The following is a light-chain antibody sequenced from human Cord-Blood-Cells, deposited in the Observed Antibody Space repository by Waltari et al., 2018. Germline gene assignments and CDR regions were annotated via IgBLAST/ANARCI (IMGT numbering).Light chain of an antibody. CDR1: SRDVGSYNL. Sequence: QSALTQPASVSGSPGQSITISCTGTSRDVGSYNLVSWYQQHQGKAPKLMIYEGSKRPSGVSNRFSGSKSGNTASLTISGLQAEDEADYYCCSYAGSSTWVFGGGTKLTVL. V-gene: IGLV2-23*01. CDR2: EGS. CDR3: CSYAGSSTWV. J-gene: IGLJ3*02.